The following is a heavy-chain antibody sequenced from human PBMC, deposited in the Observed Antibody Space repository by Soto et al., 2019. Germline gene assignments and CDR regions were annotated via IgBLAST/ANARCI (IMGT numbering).Heavy chain of an antibody. CDR2: INTYNGNT. J-gene: IGHJ4*02. CDR1: GYTFTSYA. CDR3: AREGPPEDY. Sequence: QVQLVQSGAEVKKPGASVKVSCKASGYTFTSYAIGWVRQAPGQGLEWMGWINTYNGNTNYAHKLQGRVTMTTDTSTSAAYVELRSLRSDDTAVYYCAREGPPEDYWGQGTLVTVSS. V-gene: IGHV1-18*01.